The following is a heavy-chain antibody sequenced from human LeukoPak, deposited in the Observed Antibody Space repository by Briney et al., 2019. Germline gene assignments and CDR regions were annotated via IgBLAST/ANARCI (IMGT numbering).Heavy chain of an antibody. Sequence: SETLSLTCTVSGGSISSYYWSWIRQPPGKGLEWFGYIYYSGSTNYNPSLKSRVTISVDTSKNQFSLKLSSVTAADTAVYYCARSRGYSGYAYDAFDLWGQGTMVTVSS. CDR3: ARSRGYSGYAYDAFDL. D-gene: IGHD5-12*01. V-gene: IGHV4-59*01. J-gene: IGHJ3*01. CDR1: GGSISSYY. CDR2: IYYSGST.